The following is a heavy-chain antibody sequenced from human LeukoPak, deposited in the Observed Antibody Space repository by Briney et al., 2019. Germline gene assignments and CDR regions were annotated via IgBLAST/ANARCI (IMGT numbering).Heavy chain of an antibody. J-gene: IGHJ4*02. CDR3: TVLRGLGEPYSFTY. CDR1: GCTVNNDY. D-gene: IGHD3-3*01. CDR2: IYYIGST. Sequence: SETLSLACTASGCTVNNDYWRWIRQPPGKGLEWIGYIYYIGSTNYNPSLKSRVIISVDTSTNQISLKLRSATAAAAAVYYCTVLRGLGEPYSFTYWGQGTLVTVSS. V-gene: IGHV4-59*02.